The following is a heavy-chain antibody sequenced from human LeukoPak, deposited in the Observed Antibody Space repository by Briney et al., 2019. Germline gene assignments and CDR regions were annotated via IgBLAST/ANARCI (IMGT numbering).Heavy chain of an antibody. Sequence: PGGSLRLSCAASGFTFSNFWMNWVRQTPGKGLEWVAKIKQDGSEKYYVDSVKWRFTISRDNAENSVYLQMDSLRAEDTAVYFCARDWYCSGGSCCNDYWGQGSLVTVSS. D-gene: IGHD2-15*01. J-gene: IGHJ4*02. CDR2: IKQDGSEK. CDR1: GFTFSNFW. V-gene: IGHV3-7*01. CDR3: ARDWYCSGGSCCNDY.